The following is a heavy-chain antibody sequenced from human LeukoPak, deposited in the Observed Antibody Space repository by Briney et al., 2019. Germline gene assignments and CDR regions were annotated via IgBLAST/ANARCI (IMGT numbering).Heavy chain of an antibody. CDR3: AAGYQSIAAAAFY. CDR1: GFTVSSNY. V-gene: IGHV3-53*01. Sequence: GGSLRLSCAASGFTVSSNYMSWVRQAPGKGLEWVSVIYSGGSTYYADSVKGRFTISRDNSKNTLYLQMNSLRAEDTAVYYCAAGYQSIAAAAFYRGQGTLVTVSS. D-gene: IGHD6-13*01. CDR2: IYSGGST. J-gene: IGHJ4*02.